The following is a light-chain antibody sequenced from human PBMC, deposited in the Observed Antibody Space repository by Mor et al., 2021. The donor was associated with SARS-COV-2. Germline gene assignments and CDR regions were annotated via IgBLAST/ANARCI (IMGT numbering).Light chain of an antibody. J-gene: IGKJ1*01. CDR3: QHYNNWPPWT. V-gene: IGKV3-15*01. Sequence: KPGQVSRLLIYVASTRATGIPGRFSGSGSGTDFSLTISSLQSEDFAVYFCQHYNNWPPWTFGQGTRVEI. CDR2: VAS.